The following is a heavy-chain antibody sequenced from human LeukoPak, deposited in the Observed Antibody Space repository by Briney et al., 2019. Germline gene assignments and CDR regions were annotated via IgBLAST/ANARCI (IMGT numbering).Heavy chain of an antibody. D-gene: IGHD2-21*02. Sequence: PGGSLRLSCAASGFTFSDYYMSWIRQAPGKGLEWVSYISSSGSTIYYADSVKGRFTISRDNAKNSLYLQMNSLRAEDTAVYYCARHLTGSSYCGGDCGEYYMDVWGKGTTVTISS. V-gene: IGHV3-11*04. CDR2: ISSSGSTI. CDR1: GFTFSDYY. J-gene: IGHJ6*03. CDR3: ARHLTGSSYCGGDCGEYYMDV.